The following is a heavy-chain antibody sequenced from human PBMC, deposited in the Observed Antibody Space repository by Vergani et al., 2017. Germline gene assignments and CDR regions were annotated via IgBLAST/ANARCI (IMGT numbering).Heavy chain of an antibody. CDR2: IYSGGST. V-gene: IGHV3-66*01. J-gene: IGHJ6*02. CDR3: ARDTAMVTGYYYGMDV. CDR1: GFTVSSNY. Sequence: VQLVESGGGLVQPGGSLRLSCAASGFTVSSNYMSWVRQAPGKGLEWVSVIYSGGSTYYADSVKGRFTISRDNSKNTLYLQMNSLRAEDTAVYYRARDTAMVTGYYYGMDVWGQGTTVTVSS. D-gene: IGHD5-18*01.